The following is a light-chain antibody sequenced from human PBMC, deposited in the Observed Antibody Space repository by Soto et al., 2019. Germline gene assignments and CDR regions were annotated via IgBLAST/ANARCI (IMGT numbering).Light chain of an antibody. CDR2: DVN. CDR1: TSDVGAYSF. J-gene: IGLJ1*01. V-gene: IGLV2-11*01. CDR3: CSYAGAYRYV. Sequence: QPALPQPRSVSGSPGQSIPISCTRRTSDVGAYSFASWYQQHPGAAPKLLIHDVNKRPPGVSDRFSASKSGNTASLAISGLQAEDEADYFCCSYAGAYRYVFGSGTKVTVL.